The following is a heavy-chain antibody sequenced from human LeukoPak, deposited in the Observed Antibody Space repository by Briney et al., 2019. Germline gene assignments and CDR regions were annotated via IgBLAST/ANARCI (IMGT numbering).Heavy chain of an antibody. CDR2: VSAYNGNT. Sequence: AASVKVSCKTSGYQFNTHTITWVRQAPGQGLEWMGWVSAYNGNTNYEQRFQGRVTMTTDRSTRTAYMELRSLTSDDTAVYFCARDPRSGHFDYWGQGSLVTVSS. CDR3: ARDPRSGHFDY. J-gene: IGHJ4*02. V-gene: IGHV1-18*04. CDR1: GYQFNTHT.